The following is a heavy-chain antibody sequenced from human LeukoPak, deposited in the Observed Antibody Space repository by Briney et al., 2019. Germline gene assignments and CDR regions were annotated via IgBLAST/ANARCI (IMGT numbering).Heavy chain of an antibody. CDR1: GVTLSNYA. Sequence: GGSLRLSCVASGVTLSNYAMSWVRQAPGKGLEWVSTISGSGGSTYYADSVKGRFTVSRDTSKNTLYLQMNSLRAEDTAVYYCAKQPAFGYCSGGDYYLATFDYWGQGTLVTVSS. D-gene: IGHD2-15*01. J-gene: IGHJ4*02. CDR3: AKQPAFGYCSGGDYYLATFDY. CDR2: ISGSGGST. V-gene: IGHV3-23*01.